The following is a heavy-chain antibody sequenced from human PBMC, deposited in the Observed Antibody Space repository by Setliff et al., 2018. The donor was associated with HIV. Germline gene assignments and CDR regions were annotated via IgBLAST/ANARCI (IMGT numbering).Heavy chain of an antibody. V-gene: IGHV4-31*11. CDR2: IDYSGSA. Sequence: SETLSLTCAVSGVSITSATYYWSWIRHSPGKGLEWIGYIDYSGSAFYNPSLKGRLTISRGTSKNQFSLRMKSVTAADTAVYYCAREGKTALVTKYFDYWGQGTLVTVSS. D-gene: IGHD5-18*01. J-gene: IGHJ4*02. CDR1: GVSITSATYY. CDR3: AREGKTALVTKYFDY.